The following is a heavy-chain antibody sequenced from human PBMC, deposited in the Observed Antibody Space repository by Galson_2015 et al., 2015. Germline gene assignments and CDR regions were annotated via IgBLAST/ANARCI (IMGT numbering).Heavy chain of an antibody. Sequence: SLRLSCAASGFTFSSYAMHWVRQAPGKGLEWVAVISYDGSNKYYADSVKGRFTISRDNSKNTLYLQMNSLRAEDTAVYYCARASGITIFGVVINPDAFDIWGQGTMVTVSS. V-gene: IGHV3-30-3*01. CDR1: GFTFSSYA. D-gene: IGHD3-3*01. CDR3: ARASGITIFGVVINPDAFDI. CDR2: ISYDGSNK. J-gene: IGHJ3*02.